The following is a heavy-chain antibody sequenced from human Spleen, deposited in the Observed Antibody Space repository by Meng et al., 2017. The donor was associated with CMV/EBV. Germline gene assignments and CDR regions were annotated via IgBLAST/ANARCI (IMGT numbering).Heavy chain of an antibody. CDR1: GGSISSSSYY. D-gene: IGHD5-12*01. V-gene: IGHV4-39*07. J-gene: IGHJ5*02. CDR3: ARDVEGGGEEGGYDS. CDR2: IYYSGST. Sequence: LRRPESGPGLGKPSGPLSLTCTVSGGSISSSSYYWGWIRQPPGKGLEWIGSIYYSGSTYYNPSLKSRVTISVDTSKNQFSLKLSSVTAADTAVYYCARDVEGGGEEGGYDSWGQGTLVTVSS.